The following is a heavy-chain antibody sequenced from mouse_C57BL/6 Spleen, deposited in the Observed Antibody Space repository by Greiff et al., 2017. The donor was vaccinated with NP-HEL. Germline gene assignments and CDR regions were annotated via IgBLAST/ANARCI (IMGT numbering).Heavy chain of an antibody. Sequence: QVQLQQSDAELVKPGASVKISCKVSGYTFTDHTIHWMKQRPEPGLEWIGYLYPRDGSTKYNEKFKGKATFTADKSSSTAYMPLNSLTSEDSAFYFCARSDSSGYPRFAYWGQGTLVTVSA. D-gene: IGHD3-2*02. J-gene: IGHJ3*01. CDR3: ARSDSSGYPRFAY. CDR2: LYPRDGST. V-gene: IGHV1-78*01. CDR1: GYTFTDHT.